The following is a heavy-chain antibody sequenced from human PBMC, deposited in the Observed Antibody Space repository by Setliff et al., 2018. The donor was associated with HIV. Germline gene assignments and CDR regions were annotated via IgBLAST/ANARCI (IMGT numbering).Heavy chain of an antibody. Sequence: ASVKVSCKASGYTFITYYMHWVRQAPGQGLEWMGIINPSGGSTNYAQKFQGRVTMTRDTSTSTVYMELSSLRSEDTAVYYCARDEQYQLLLDYWGQGTLVTVSS. CDR3: ARDEQYQLLLDY. CDR1: GYTFITYY. J-gene: IGHJ4*02. V-gene: IGHV1-46*01. D-gene: IGHD2-2*01. CDR2: INPSGGST.